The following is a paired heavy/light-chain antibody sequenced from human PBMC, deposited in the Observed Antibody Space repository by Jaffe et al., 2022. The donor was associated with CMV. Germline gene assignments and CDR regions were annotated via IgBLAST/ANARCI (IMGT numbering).Heavy chain of an antibody. CDR3: AKSRRGWLHYFDL. Sequence: QVQLVESGGGVVQPGRSLRLSCAASGFTFSSSGMHWVRQAPGKGLEWVAVISDDGSNKYYADSVKGRFTISVDKAKNTVYLQMNSLRAEDTAVYNCAKSRRGWLHYFDLWGQGTLVTVSS. V-gene: IGHV3-30*18. CDR2: ISDDGSNK. D-gene: IGHD6-19*01. CDR1: GFTFSSSG. J-gene: IGHJ4*02.
Light chain of an antibody. CDR2: DVS. V-gene: IGLV2-11*01. CDR3: CSYAGSYTSV. Sequence: QSALTQPRSVSGSPGQSVTISCTGTSSDVGGYDYVSWYQQHPGKVPKLMIYDVSKRPSGVPDRFSGSRSGNTASLTISGLQAEDEADYYCCSYAGSYTSVFGTGTKVTVL. J-gene: IGLJ1*01. CDR1: SSDVGGYDY.